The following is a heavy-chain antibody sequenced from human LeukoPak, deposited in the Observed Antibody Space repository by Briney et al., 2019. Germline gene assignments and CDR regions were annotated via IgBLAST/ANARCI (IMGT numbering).Heavy chain of an antibody. V-gene: IGHV4-59*01. D-gene: IGHD6-6*01. CDR2: IYDSGNT. Sequence: SETLSLTCTASGGSINNYFWSWIRQPPGKGLEWIAYIYDSGNTNYNPSLKSRVTISVDTSKNQFSLKLSSVTAADTAEYYCARSGSSSSAPYYYYGMDVWGQGTTVTVSS. CDR3: ARSGSSSSAPYYYYGMDV. J-gene: IGHJ6*02. CDR1: GGSINNYF.